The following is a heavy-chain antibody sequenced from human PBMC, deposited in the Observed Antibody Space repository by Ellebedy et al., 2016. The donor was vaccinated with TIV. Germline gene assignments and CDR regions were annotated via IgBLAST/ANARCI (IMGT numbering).Heavy chain of an antibody. V-gene: IGHV3-21*06. J-gene: IGHJ4*02. Sequence: GESLKISCVASGFTFSNYNMNWVRQSPGKGLEWVSSIRSTGSDKYYAESVKGRFTISRDNAQNTLFLQMNSLRVEDTAVYYCARGWSTPDSWGQGTQVTVSP. D-gene: IGHD2-15*01. CDR1: GFTFSNYN. CDR2: IRSTGSDK. CDR3: ARGWSTPDS.